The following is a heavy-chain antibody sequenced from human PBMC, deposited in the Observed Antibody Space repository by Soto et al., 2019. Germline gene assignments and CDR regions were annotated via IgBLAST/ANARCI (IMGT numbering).Heavy chain of an antibody. CDR2: ILNDGSSE. J-gene: IGHJ6*02. V-gene: IGHV3-30*18. Sequence: RLSCAASGFIFRTYGMHWVRQAPGKGLEWVALILNDGSSEYYADSVKGRFTISRDNSKNMLYLQMNSLRVEDTAMYYCANGRYSSPPGMDVWGQGTTVTVSS. D-gene: IGHD2-15*01. CDR1: GFIFRTYG. CDR3: ANGRYSSPPGMDV.